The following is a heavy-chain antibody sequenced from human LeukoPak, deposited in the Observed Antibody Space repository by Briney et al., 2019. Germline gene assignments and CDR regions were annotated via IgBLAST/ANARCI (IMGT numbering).Heavy chain of an antibody. CDR3: CYQGSKGYYDNDY. J-gene: IGHJ4*01. CDR2: ISSSGSTI. D-gene: IGHD3-22*01. V-gene: IGHV3-11*01. Sequence: PGGSLRLSCTASGFTFSDYYMSWIRQAPGKGLEWVSYISSSGSTIYYADSVKGRFTISRDNAKNSLYLQMNSLRAEDTAVYYCCYQGSKGYYDNDYWGQGTLVTVSS. CDR1: GFTFSDYY.